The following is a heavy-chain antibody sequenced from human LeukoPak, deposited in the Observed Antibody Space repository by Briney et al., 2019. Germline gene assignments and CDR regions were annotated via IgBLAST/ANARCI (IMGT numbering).Heavy chain of an antibody. CDR2: IKSKTDGGTT. CDR1: GFTFSNAW. J-gene: IGHJ4*02. CDR3: AKVDYGGDDY. D-gene: IGHD4-23*01. V-gene: IGHV3-15*01. Sequence: GGSLRLSCAASGFTFSNAWMSWVRQAPGKGLEWVGRIKSKTDGGTTDYAAPVKGRFTISRDDSKNTLYLQMNSLRAEDTAVYYCAKVDYGGDDYWGQGTLVTVSS.